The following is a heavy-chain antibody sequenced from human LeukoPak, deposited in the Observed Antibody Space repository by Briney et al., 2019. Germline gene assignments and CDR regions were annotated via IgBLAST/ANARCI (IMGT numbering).Heavy chain of an antibody. D-gene: IGHD2-2*03. CDR3: ARARLRNGYCRTPSCYYYFDS. Sequence: PSETLSLTCAVYGGSFSGYYWSWIRQPPGRGLEWSGEINHSGSTNYNPSLKSRVAISLDTSKNQFSLKLSSVTAADTAVYYCARARLRNGYCRTPSCYYYFDSSGQGTLVTVSS. J-gene: IGHJ4*02. CDR2: INHSGST. CDR1: GGSFSGYY. V-gene: IGHV4-34*01.